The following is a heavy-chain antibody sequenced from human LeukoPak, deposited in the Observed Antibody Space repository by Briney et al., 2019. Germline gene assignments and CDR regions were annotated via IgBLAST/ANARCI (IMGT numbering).Heavy chain of an antibody. D-gene: IGHD6-6*01. CDR3: ARDAPSIAARPGTRDYYYYMDV. CDR2: IYSGGST. J-gene: IGHJ6*03. Sequence: GGSLRLSCAASGFTVSSNYMSWVRQAPGKGLEWVSVIYSGGSTYYADSVKGRFTISRDNSKNTLYLQMNSLRAEDTAVYYCARDAPSIAARPGTRDYYYYMDVWGKGTTVTVSS. CDR1: GFTVSSNY. V-gene: IGHV3-53*01.